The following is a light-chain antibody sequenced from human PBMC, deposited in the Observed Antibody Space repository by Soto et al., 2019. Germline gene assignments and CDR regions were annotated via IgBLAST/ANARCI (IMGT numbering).Light chain of an antibody. CDR1: QTVNNNY. J-gene: IGKJ5*01. CDR2: GAS. CDR3: QQYDSSFT. Sequence: EIVLTQSPGTLSLSPGERATLSCRASQTVNNNYLAWYRQKPGQGTRLLIYGASIRLPGIPDRFSGSGSGTDFTLTITRLEPEDFAVYYCQQYDSSFTFGQGTRVDIK. V-gene: IGKV3-20*01.